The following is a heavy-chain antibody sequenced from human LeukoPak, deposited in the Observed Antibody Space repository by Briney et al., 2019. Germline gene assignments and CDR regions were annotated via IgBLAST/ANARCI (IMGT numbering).Heavy chain of an antibody. CDR3: ARERGYDYYGSGSYYDY. V-gene: IGHV3-23*01. D-gene: IGHD3-10*01. CDR2: ISDSGEST. Sequence: GGSLRLSCAASGFTFSSYAMTWVRQAPGKGLEWVSGISDSGESTYYADSVKGRFTISRDNSKKMVYLQMHSLRAEDTAVYYCARERGYDYYGSGSYYDYWGQGTLVTVSS. J-gene: IGHJ4*02. CDR1: GFTFSSYA.